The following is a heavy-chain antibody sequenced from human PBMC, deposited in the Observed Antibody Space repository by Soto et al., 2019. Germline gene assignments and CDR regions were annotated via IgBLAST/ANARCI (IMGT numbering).Heavy chain of an antibody. V-gene: IGHV1-3*01. CDR1: GYIFANYP. D-gene: IGHD3-10*01. Sequence: ASVKVSCKASGYIFANYPMQWVRQAPGQGLEWMGWINPGNGNTKYSQKFQGRVTITRDTSATTVYMELSSLTSKDTAMYYCARVVRHFPGSGDHWFDPWGQGTLVTVSS. CDR3: ARVVRHFPGSGDHWFDP. J-gene: IGHJ5*02. CDR2: INPGNGNT.